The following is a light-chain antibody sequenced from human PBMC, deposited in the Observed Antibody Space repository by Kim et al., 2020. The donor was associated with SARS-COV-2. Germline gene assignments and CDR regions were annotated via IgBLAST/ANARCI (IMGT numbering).Light chain of an antibody. CDR3: QQRARWPRT. V-gene: IGKV3-11*01. CDR1: QSVGSF. J-gene: IGKJ4*01. Sequence: EIELTQSPATLSLSPGERATLSCRASQSVGSFLAWYQQKPGQAPRLLIHDASNRAPGIPARFSGSGSGTDFSLVISSLDHEDSAVYYCQQRARWPRTFGGGTKVDIK. CDR2: DAS.